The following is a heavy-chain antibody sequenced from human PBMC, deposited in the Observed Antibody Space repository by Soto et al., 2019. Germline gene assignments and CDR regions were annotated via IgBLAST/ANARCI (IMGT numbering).Heavy chain of an antibody. J-gene: IGHJ4*02. Sequence: ASVKVSCKASGYTFTSYDIYWVREATGQGLEWMGWMNPNTGNSGYAQKFQGRVTMTSDTSISTAHMELSSLGSEDTAVYYCARRAETNGWNGFGADKYYFDFWGQGTLVTVSS. CDR2: MNPNTGNS. CDR1: GYTFTSYD. CDR3: ARRAETNGWNGFGADKYYFDF. D-gene: IGHD1-1*01. V-gene: IGHV1-8*01.